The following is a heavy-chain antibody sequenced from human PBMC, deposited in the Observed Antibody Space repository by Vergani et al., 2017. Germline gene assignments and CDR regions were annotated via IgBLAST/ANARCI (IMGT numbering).Heavy chain of an antibody. CDR1: GFTFGDYY. V-gene: IGHV3-7*01. J-gene: IGHJ1*01. CDR3: ARISGGSAPYLHY. D-gene: IGHD2-15*01. Sequence: EVHLLESGGGLVQSGGSLRLSCAASGFTFGDYYMAWIRLAPGKGLDWVASIKRDGTETFYVDSVKGRFTISRDNAKTTLNLQMNSLRDEDRGVYYCARISGGSAPYLHYWGQGTLVTVAS. CDR2: IKRDGTET.